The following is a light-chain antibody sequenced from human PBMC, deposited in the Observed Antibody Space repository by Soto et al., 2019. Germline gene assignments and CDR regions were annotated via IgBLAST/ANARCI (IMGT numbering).Light chain of an antibody. CDR2: TAS. J-gene: IGKJ4*01. CDR1: QSISSW. Sequence: DIQMTQSPSTLSASVGDGVTITCRASQSISSWLDWYQQKPGKAPKLLIYTASNLISGVPSRFSGSGSGTEFTLTISSLQPDDFPAYYCQEYNSDSGLTFGGGTNVEIK. CDR3: QEYNSDSGLT. V-gene: IGKV1-5*03.